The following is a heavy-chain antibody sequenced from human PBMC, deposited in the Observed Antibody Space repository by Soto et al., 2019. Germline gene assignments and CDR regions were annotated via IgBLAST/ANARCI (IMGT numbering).Heavy chain of an antibody. J-gene: IGHJ4*02. D-gene: IGHD2-21*02. CDR3: ARSGLPFDY. Sequence: EVQLVESGGGLVQPGGSLRLSCAASGFTFSSYAMHWVRQAPGKGLEYVSGISGNGGRTYYANSVKGRFTISRDNSKHTLYLQVGSLRAEDMAVYYCARSGLPFDYWGQGTLVTVSS. CDR1: GFTFSSYA. V-gene: IGHV3-64*01. CDR2: ISGNGGRT.